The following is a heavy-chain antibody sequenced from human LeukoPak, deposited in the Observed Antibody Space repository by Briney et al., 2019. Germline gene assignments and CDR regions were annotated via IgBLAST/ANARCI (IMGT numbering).Heavy chain of an antibody. D-gene: IGHD3-10*01. V-gene: IGHV4-59*12. Sequence: PSETLSLTCTVSGGSMSNYYWTWIRQPPGKGLEWIGYIYHSGSTYYNPSLKSRVTISVDRSENQFSLKLSSVTAADTAVYYCARANYGSGDPWFDPWGQGTLVTVSS. CDR2: IYHSGST. CDR3: ARANYGSGDPWFDP. CDR1: GGSMSNYY. J-gene: IGHJ5*02.